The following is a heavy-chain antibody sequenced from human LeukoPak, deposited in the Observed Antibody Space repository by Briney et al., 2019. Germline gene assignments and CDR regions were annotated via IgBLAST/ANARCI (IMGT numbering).Heavy chain of an antibody. J-gene: IGHJ3*02. CDR2: ISYDGSNK. CDR1: GFTFSNYG. Sequence: GGSLRLSCAASGFTFSNYGMHWVRHAPGKGLEWVAVISYDGSNKYYADSVKGRFTISRDNSKNTLYLQMNSLRAEDTAVYYCAKEGSDAFDIWGQGTMVTVSS. V-gene: IGHV3-30*18. CDR3: AKEGSDAFDI.